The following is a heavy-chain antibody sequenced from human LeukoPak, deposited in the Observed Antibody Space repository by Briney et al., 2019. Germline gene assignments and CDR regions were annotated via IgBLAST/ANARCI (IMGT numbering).Heavy chain of an antibody. Sequence: ASVKVSCKASGYTFTGYYMHWVRQAPGQGLEWMGWINPNSGGTNYAQKFQGRVTITRNTSISTAYMELSSLRSEDTAVYYCARGGYDFLYYYYYMDVWGKGTTVTVSS. V-gene: IGHV1-2*02. CDR3: ARGGYDFLYYYYYMDV. CDR2: INPNSGGT. J-gene: IGHJ6*03. D-gene: IGHD3-3*01. CDR1: GYTFTGYY.